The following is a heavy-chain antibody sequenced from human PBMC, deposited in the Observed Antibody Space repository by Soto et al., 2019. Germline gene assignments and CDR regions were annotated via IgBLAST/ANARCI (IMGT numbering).Heavy chain of an antibody. J-gene: IGHJ6*02. Sequence: ASVKVSCKASGGTFSSYAISWVRQAPGQGLEWMGGIIPIFGTANYAQKFQGRVTITADESTSTAYMELSSLRSEDTAVYYCATGGRLSPGAAHKYYYGMDVWGQGTTVTVSS. V-gene: IGHV1-69*13. CDR1: GGTFSSYA. CDR3: ATGGRLSPGAAHKYYYGMDV. CDR2: IIPIFGTA. D-gene: IGHD5-12*01.